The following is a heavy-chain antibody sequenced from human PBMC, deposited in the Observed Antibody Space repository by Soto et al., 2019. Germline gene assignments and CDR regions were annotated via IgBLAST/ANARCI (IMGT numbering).Heavy chain of an antibody. D-gene: IGHD6-13*01. Sequence: SGPTLLNPTQTFRLACTFSGFSLSTSGMGVGWIRQPPGKALEWLALIYWDDDKRYSPSLKSRLTITKDTSKNQVVLTMTNMDPVDTATYYCAHYSSTSSFDYWGQGTLVTVSS. CDR1: GFSLSTSGMG. V-gene: IGHV2-5*02. CDR3: AHYSSTSSFDY. CDR2: IYWDDDK. J-gene: IGHJ4*02.